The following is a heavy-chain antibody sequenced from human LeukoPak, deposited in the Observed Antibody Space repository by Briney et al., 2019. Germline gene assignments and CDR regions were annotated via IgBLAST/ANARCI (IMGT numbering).Heavy chain of an antibody. CDR3: ARDGMDPRHYYGMDV. J-gene: IGHJ6*02. CDR2: ISAYNGNT. CDR1: GYTFTSYG. D-gene: IGHD1-1*01. V-gene: IGHV1-18*01. Sequence: ASVKVSCKASGYTFTSYGISWVRQAPGQGLEWMGWISAYNGNTNYAQKLQGRVTMTTDTSTSTAYMELRSLRSDDTAVDYCARDGMDPRHYYGMDVWGQGTTVTVSS.